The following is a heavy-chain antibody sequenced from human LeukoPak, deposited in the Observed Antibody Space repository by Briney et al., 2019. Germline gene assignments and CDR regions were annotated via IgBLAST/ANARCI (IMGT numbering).Heavy chain of an antibody. CDR1: GGSFSGYY. CDR2: TNPSGST. CDR3: ARGRQDVTMIVVVMTAVSYYLDV. V-gene: IGHV4-34*01. Sequence: SETLSLTCAVYGGSFSGYYWTWIRQTPEKGLEWIGETNPSGSTSYNPSLKSRVTISVDTSKNQFSLKLSSVTAADMAVYYCARGRQDVTMIVVVMTAVSYYLDVWGKGTTVTVS. J-gene: IGHJ6*03. D-gene: IGHD3-22*01.